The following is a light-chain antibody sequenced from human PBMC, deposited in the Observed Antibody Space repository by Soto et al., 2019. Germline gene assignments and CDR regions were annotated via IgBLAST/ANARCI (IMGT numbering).Light chain of an antibody. V-gene: IGLV2-14*03. CDR2: DVN. CDR1: SSDVGAYNY. CDR3: SSWTSGATYV. Sequence: QSALTQPASVSGSPGQSITISCAGTSSDVGAYNYVSWYQHHPGKAPKLMIYDVNNRPSGDSNRFSGSKSGNTASLTISGLQAEDEAVYYCSSWTSGATYVFGSGTKLTVL. J-gene: IGLJ1*01.